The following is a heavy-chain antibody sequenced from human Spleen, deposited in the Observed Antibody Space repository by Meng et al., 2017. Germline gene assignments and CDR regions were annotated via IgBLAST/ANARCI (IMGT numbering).Heavy chain of an antibody. V-gene: IGHV3-33*01. Sequence: LSLTCAASGFTFSSYGMNWVRQAPGKGLEWVAVIWYDGSNKYYADSVKGRFTISRDNSKNTLYLQINSLRLEDTAIYYCARGDGSSGWSLPDIDFWGQGTLVTVSS. CDR2: IWYDGSNK. CDR3: ARGDGSSGWSLPDIDF. CDR1: GFTFSSYG. J-gene: IGHJ4*02. D-gene: IGHD6-19*01.